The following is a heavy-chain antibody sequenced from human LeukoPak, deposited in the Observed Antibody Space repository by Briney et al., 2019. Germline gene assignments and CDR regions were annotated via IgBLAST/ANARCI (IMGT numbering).Heavy chain of an antibody. J-gene: IGHJ6*03. V-gene: IGHV4-38-2*01. D-gene: IGHD3-10*01. Sequence: PSETLSLTCSVSGYSISSGYYWGWIRQPPGKGLEWIGEINHSGNTNYNPSLKSRVTISVDTSKNQFSLKLSSVTAADTAVYYCARKGASGSYYKWDYYYYMDVWGKGTTVTISS. CDR1: GYSISSGYY. CDR3: ARKGASGSYYKWDYYYYMDV. CDR2: INHSGNT.